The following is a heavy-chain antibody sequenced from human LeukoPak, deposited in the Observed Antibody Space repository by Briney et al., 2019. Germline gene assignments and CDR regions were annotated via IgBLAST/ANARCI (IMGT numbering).Heavy chain of an antibody. D-gene: IGHD4-17*01. J-gene: IGHJ4*02. CDR3: ARGQGTVTTH. Sequence: SETLSLTCAVYGGSFSGYYWSWIRQPPGKGLEWIGEINHSGSTNYNPSLKSRVTISLDTSKNHFSLNLSSVTAADTAVYYCARGQGTVTTHWGQGTLVTVSS. V-gene: IGHV4-34*01. CDR2: INHSGST. CDR1: GGSFSGYY.